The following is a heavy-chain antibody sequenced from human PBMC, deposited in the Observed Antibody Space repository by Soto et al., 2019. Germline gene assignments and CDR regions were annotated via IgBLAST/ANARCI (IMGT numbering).Heavy chain of an antibody. Sequence: ASVKVSCKASGYTFTTYGISWVRQAPGQGLEWMGWISGDSRHINYAPSVQGRVTMTADTSTSTAYMEVRSLRTDDTAVYYCARDQKVYCSTTSCPKFDFWGQRTLVTVSS. V-gene: IGHV1-18*04. CDR1: GYTFTTYG. J-gene: IGHJ4*02. CDR3: ARDQKVYCSTTSCPKFDF. CDR2: ISGDSRHI. D-gene: IGHD2-2*01.